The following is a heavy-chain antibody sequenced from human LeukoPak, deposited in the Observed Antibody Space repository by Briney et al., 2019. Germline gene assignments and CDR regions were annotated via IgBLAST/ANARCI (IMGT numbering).Heavy chain of an antibody. CDR3: ARDRGDYDFWSLYGMDV. CDR2: ISAYSGNT. Sequence: ASVKVSCKASGYTFTSYGISWVRQAPGQGLEWMGWISAYSGNTNYAQKLQGRVTMTTDTSTSTAYMELRSLRSDDTAVYYCARDRGDYDFWSLYGMDVWGQGTTVTVS. J-gene: IGHJ6*02. D-gene: IGHD3-3*01. CDR1: GYTFTSYG. V-gene: IGHV1-18*01.